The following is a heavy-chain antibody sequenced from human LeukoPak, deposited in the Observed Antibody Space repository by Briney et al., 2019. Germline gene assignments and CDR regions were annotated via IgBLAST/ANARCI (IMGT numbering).Heavy chain of an antibody. CDR2: IYSGGST. D-gene: IGHD2-8*02. CDR3: AKDHVLEAVPFDY. CDR1: GFTVSSNY. V-gene: IGHV3-53*01. J-gene: IGHJ4*02. Sequence: PGGSLRLSCAASGFTVSSNYMSWVRQAPGKGLEWVSVIYSGGSTYYADSVKGRFTISRDNSKNTLYLQMNSLRAEDTAVYYCAKDHVLEAVPFDYWGQGTLVTVSS.